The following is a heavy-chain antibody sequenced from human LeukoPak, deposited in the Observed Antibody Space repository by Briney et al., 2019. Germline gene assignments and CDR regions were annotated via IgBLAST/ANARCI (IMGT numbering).Heavy chain of an antibody. V-gene: IGHV3-23*01. Sequence: GGSLRLSCATSGLTFNNYVMTWVRQAPEKGLEWVSSISSSGRSTYYADSVRGRFTISRDNSKNTLFLQMNTLRADDTAVYYCAKEVPYLGYWGRGTLVTVSS. CDR2: ISSSGRST. D-gene: IGHD1-1*01. CDR1: GLTFNNYV. CDR3: AKEVPYLGY. J-gene: IGHJ4*02.